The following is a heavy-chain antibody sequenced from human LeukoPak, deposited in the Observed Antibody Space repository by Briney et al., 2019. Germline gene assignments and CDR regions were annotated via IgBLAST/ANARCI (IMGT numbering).Heavy chain of an antibody. CDR1: GFTFSSYA. J-gene: IGHJ4*02. D-gene: IGHD3-22*01. Sequence: GGSLRLSCAASGFTFSSYAMSWVRQAPGKGLEWVSAISCSGGSTYYADSVKGRFTISRDNSKNTLYLQMNSLRAEDTAVYYCAKAQLLSYYDSSTDYWGQGTLVTVSS. CDR2: ISCSGGST. V-gene: IGHV3-23*01. CDR3: AKAQLLSYYDSSTDY.